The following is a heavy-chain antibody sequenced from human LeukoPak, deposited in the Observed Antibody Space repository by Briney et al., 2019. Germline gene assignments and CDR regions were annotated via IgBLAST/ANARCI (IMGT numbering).Heavy chain of an antibody. D-gene: IGHD6-13*01. J-gene: IGHJ4*02. CDR2: TYYRPKWYN. Sequence: SQTLSLTCAISGDSVSSNSAAWNWIRQSPSRGLEWLGRTYYRPKWYNDYAVSVKSRITINPDTSKNQFSLQLNSVTPEDTAVYYCARVASFRPGIAAAAVDYWGQGTLVTVSS. CDR3: ARVASFRPGIAAAAVDY. V-gene: IGHV6-1*01. CDR1: GDSVSSNSAA.